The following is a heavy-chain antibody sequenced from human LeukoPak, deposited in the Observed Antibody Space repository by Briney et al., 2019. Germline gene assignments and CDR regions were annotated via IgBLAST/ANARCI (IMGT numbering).Heavy chain of an antibody. J-gene: IGHJ4*02. Sequence: GGSLRLSCAASGFTFSSYAMNWVRQAPGKGLEWVSYISSSSSTIYYADSVKGRFTISRDNAKNSLYLQMNSLRAEDTAVYYCAKRRSYGSGSRGFDYWGQGTLVTVSS. CDR3: AKRRSYGSGSRGFDY. D-gene: IGHD3-10*01. V-gene: IGHV3-48*01. CDR2: ISSSSSTI. CDR1: GFTFSSYA.